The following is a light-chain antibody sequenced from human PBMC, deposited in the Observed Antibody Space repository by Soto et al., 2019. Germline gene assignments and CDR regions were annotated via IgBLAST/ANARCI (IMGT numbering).Light chain of an antibody. J-gene: IGLJ1*01. CDR2: EVT. Sequence: QSALTQPASVSGSPGQSITISCTGTSSDVGGYIYVSWYQHHPGIAPKLLIYEVTNRPSGISNRFSGSKSGNTASLTISGLQAEDEADYYCSSYTSNTTPFVFGTGTKLTVL. CDR3: SSYTSNTTPFV. CDR1: SSDVGGYIY. V-gene: IGLV2-14*01.